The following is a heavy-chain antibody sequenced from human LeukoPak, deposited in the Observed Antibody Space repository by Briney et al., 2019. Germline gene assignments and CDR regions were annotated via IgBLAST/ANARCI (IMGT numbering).Heavy chain of an antibody. CDR1: GGSISSYY. CDR2: IYYSGST. V-gene: IGHV4-59*08. CDR3: ARQAMVRGVGAFDI. D-gene: IGHD3-10*01. Sequence: PSENLSLTCTVSGGSISSYYWSWIRQPPGKGLEWIGYIYYSGSTNYNPSLKSRVTISVDTSKSQFSLKLSSVTAADTAVYYCARQAMVRGVGAFDIWGQGTMVTVSS. J-gene: IGHJ3*02.